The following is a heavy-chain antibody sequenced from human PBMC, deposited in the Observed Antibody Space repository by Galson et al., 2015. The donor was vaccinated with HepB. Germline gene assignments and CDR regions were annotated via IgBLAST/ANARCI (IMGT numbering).Heavy chain of an antibody. Sequence: PLRLSCAASGFTFSSYAMSWVRQAPGKGLEWVSAISGSGGSTYYADSVKGRFTISRDNSKNTLYLQMHSLRAEDTAVYYCAKFPAAPPRPMNAFDIWGQGTMVTVSS. CDR3: AKFPAAPPRPMNAFDI. J-gene: IGHJ3*02. D-gene: IGHD6-13*01. CDR2: ISGSGGST. CDR1: GFTFSSYA. V-gene: IGHV3-23*01.